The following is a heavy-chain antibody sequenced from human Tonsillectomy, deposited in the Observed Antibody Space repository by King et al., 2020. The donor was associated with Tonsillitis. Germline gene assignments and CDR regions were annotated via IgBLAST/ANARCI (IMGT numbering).Heavy chain of an antibody. Sequence: VQLQESGGGVVQSGRSLRLSCAASGFTFITHAMHWVRQAPGKGLEWVAVLSKDGFDENYADSVKGRFTISRDNSKNTLFLEMTSLRPDDTAIYYCASMVDSVNWGRGTLATVSS. V-gene: IGHV3-30*04. J-gene: IGHJ4*02. CDR3: ASMVDSVN. D-gene: IGHD2-15*01. CDR1: GFTFITHA. CDR2: LSKDGFDE.